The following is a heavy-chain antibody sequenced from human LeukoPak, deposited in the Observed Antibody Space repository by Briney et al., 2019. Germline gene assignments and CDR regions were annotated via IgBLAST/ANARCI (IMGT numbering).Heavy chain of an antibody. D-gene: IGHD2-8*01. CDR1: GVTFSSYA. CDR2: ISGNGGST. CDR3: AKPGYCTNGVCYNGGEFDY. J-gene: IGHJ4*02. V-gene: IGHV3-23*01. Sequence: GGSLRLSCAASGVTFSSYAMSWVRQAPGKGPEWVSTISGNGGSTYYADSVRGRFTISRDNSKNTLYLQMNSLRAEDTAVYYCAKPGYCTNGVCYNGGEFDYWGQGTLVTVSS.